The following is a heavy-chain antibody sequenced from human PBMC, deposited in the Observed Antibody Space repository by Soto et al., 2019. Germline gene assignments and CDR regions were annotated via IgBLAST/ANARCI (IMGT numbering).Heavy chain of an antibody. CDR1: GFTFSSFW. CDR3: ARDDTLVRGVLDY. V-gene: IGHV3-74*01. Sequence: HPGGSLRLSCAASGFTFSSFWMHWVRQAPGKGLVRVSRINRDGSSATYADPVMGRFTISRDNAKNTLYLQMNSLRAGDTAVYYCARDDTLVRGVLDYWGQGTLVTVSS. D-gene: IGHD3-10*01. J-gene: IGHJ4*02. CDR2: INRDGSSA.